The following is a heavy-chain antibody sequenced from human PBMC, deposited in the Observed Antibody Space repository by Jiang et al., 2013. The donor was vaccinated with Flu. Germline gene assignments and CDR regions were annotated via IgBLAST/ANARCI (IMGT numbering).Heavy chain of an antibody. V-gene: IGHV4-61*02. D-gene: IGHD4-17*01. CDR3: ARAPNYGDLRGVYYYYYMDV. CDR2: YTSGST. Sequence: YTSGSTNYNPSLKSRVTISVDTSKNQFSLKLSSVTAADTAVYYCARAPNYGDLRGVYYYYYMDVWGKGTTVTVSS. J-gene: IGHJ6*03.